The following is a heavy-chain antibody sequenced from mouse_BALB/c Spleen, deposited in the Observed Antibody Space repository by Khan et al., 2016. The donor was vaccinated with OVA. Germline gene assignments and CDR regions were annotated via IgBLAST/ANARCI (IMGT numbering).Heavy chain of an antibody. CDR1: GYTFTNYL. V-gene: IGHV1S136*01. Sequence: VQLQQSGPELVKSGASVKMSCKTSGYTFTNYLMHWVKQKPGQGLEWIGYINPYNDGTKYNEKFRGKATLTSDKSSSTAYMELSSLTSEDSAVYYCARYANTPYYAMDYWGQGTSVTVSS. CDR3: ARYANTPYYAMDY. CDR2: INPYNDGT. J-gene: IGHJ4*01.